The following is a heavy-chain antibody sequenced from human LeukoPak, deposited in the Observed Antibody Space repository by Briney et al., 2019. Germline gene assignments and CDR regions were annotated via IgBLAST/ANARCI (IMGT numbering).Heavy chain of an antibody. CDR1: GFTFSSYS. D-gene: IGHD6-13*01. Sequence: GGSLRLSCAASGFTFSSYSMDWVRQAPGKGLEWVSSISSSSSYISYADSVKGRFTISRDNAKNSLSLQMNSLRAEDTAVYYCAREMWGIAAAGLFDYWGQGTLVTVSS. J-gene: IGHJ4*02. CDR2: ISSSSSYI. CDR3: AREMWGIAAAGLFDY. V-gene: IGHV3-21*01.